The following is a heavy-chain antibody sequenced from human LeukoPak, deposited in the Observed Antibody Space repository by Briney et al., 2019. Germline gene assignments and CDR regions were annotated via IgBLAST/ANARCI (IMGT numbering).Heavy chain of an antibody. CDR3: ATPPRGGTTVIYY. CDR1: GFTFSSYA. D-gene: IGHD4-17*01. J-gene: IGHJ4*02. Sequence: GGSLRPSCAASGFTFSSYAMSWVRQAPGKGLEWVSGISGGGGSTYYADSVKGRFTISRDNSKNTLYLQMNSLRAEDTAVYYCATPPRGGTTVIYYWGQGTLVAVSS. CDR2: ISGGGGST. V-gene: IGHV3-23*01.